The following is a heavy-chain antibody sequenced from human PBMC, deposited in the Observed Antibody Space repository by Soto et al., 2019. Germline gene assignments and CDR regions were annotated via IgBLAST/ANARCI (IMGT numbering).Heavy chain of an antibody. Sequence: ASVKVSCKASGYTFTSYYMHWVRQAPGQGLEWMGIINPSGGSTSYAQKFQGRITMTRDTSTSTVYMEVSSLRSEDTAVYYCARTSGTAGDLYYFDYWGQGTLVTVSS. CDR2: INPSGGST. J-gene: IGHJ4*02. CDR1: GYTFTSYY. V-gene: IGHV1-46*01. CDR3: ARTSGTAGDLYYFDY. D-gene: IGHD1-26*01.